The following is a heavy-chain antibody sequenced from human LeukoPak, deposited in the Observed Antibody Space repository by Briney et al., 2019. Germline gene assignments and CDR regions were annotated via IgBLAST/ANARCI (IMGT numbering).Heavy chain of an antibody. CDR3: ARDLRLWSTDY. D-gene: IGHD5-18*01. Sequence: GGSLRLSCAASGFSFSNFGMHWVRQAPGKGLEWVAVISYEGRNKYCADSLKGRLTISRDNSKNSLYLQMNSLRAEDTTVYYCARDLRLWSTDYWGQGSLVTVSS. CDR2: ISYEGRNK. CDR1: GFSFSNFG. J-gene: IGHJ4*02. V-gene: IGHV3-30*03.